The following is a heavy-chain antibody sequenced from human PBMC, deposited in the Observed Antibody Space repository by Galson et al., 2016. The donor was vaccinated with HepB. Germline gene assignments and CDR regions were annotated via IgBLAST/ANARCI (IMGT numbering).Heavy chain of an antibody. Sequence: SLRLSCAESGFPFRKYGIHWVRQAPGKGLEWVAVNLYDGKIEQSGDSLKGRITMSRNNSKNTEYMEINSLRAEDTAVYYCARDGRTGNSLEAWDIWGRGTVVTVSS. J-gene: IGHJ3*01. D-gene: IGHD3-3*01. V-gene: IGHV3-33*01. CDR1: GFPFRKYG. CDR3: ARDGRTGNSLEAWDI. CDR2: NLYDGKIE.